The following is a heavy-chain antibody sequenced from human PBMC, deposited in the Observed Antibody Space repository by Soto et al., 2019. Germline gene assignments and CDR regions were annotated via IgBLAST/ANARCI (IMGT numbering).Heavy chain of an antibody. CDR2: IYWTDDK. Sequence: QITLKESGPTLVKPTQTLTLTCTFSGFSLSTSGVAINWIRQPPGKALEWVALIYWTDDKRYSRSLKSRLTITKVTSKDQVVLTMTNMDPEDTATYSGGHIIRVRGVYAMDVWGKGTKVTVSS. V-gene: IGHV2-5*01. CDR1: GFSLSTSGVA. CDR3: GHIIRVRGVYAMDV. D-gene: IGHD3-10*01. J-gene: IGHJ6*04.